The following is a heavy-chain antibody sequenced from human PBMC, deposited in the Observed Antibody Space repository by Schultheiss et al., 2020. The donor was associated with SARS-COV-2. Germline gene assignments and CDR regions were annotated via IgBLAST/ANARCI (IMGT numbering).Heavy chain of an antibody. CDR1: GGSISSYY. CDR3: AREAGLELPFGP. J-gene: IGHJ5*02. Sequence: SETLSLTCTVSGGSISSYYWSWIRQPPGKGLEWIGYIYYRGSTNYNPSLKSRVTISVDTSKNQFSLKLSSVTAADTAVYYCAREAGLELPFGPWGQGTLVTVSS. D-gene: IGHD1-7*01. V-gene: IGHV4-59*12. CDR2: IYYRGST.